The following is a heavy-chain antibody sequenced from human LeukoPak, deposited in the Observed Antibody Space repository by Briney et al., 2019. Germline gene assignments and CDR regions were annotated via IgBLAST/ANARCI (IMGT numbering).Heavy chain of an antibody. CDR1: GYTFTSYG. Sequence: PEASVKVSCKASGYTFTSYGISWVRQAPGQGLEWMGWISAYNGNTNYAQKLQGRVTMTTDTSTSTAYMELRSLRSGDTAVYYCAREGGSYYEGYYFDYWGQGTLVTVSS. D-gene: IGHD1-26*01. V-gene: IGHV1-18*01. J-gene: IGHJ4*02. CDR3: AREGGSYYEGYYFDY. CDR2: ISAYNGNT.